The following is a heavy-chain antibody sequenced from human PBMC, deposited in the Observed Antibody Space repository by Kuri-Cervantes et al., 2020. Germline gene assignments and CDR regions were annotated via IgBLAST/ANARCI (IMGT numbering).Heavy chain of an antibody. D-gene: IGHD2-15*01. CDR3: ARVDIVVVVATNILSAFDM. Sequence: GGSLRLSCAASGFTFSSYSMNWVRQAPGKGLEWVSYISSSSSYIYYADSVKGRFTISRDNAKNSLYLQMNSLRAEDTAVYHCARVDIVVVVATNILSAFDMWGQGTMVTVSS. J-gene: IGHJ3*02. CDR1: GFTFSSYS. V-gene: IGHV3-21*05. CDR2: ISSSSSYI.